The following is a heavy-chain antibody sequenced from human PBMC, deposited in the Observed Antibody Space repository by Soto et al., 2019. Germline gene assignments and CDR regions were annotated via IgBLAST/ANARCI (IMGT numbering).Heavy chain of an antibody. Sequence: ASVKVSCKASGYTFSSYAMHWVRQAPGQRLEWMGWINAGYGNTKSSQKFQDRVTISRDASASTAYMELTSLRSEDTAVYYCARDTGDGTFDFWGQGTLVTVSS. D-gene: IGHD7-27*01. CDR3: ARDTGDGTFDF. CDR1: GYTFSSYA. CDR2: INAGYGNT. V-gene: IGHV1-3*01. J-gene: IGHJ4*02.